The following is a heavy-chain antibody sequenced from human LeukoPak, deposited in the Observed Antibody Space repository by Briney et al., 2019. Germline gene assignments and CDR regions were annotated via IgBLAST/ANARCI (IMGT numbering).Heavy chain of an antibody. CDR1: AYSCNSYW. D-gene: IGHD3-10*01. J-gene: IGHJ6*02. V-gene: IGHV5-51*01. CDR3: ARLGSRVRGVNFYYYIGMDV. Sequence: GESLKISSKGAAYSCNSYWIAWGRQMPGKVLEWMGIIYPGDSDIIYSPSFQGQVTISGDKSINTAYLPWSSLKASDTAMYYCARLGSRVRGVNFYYYIGMDVWGQGTTVTVSS. CDR2: IYPGDSDI.